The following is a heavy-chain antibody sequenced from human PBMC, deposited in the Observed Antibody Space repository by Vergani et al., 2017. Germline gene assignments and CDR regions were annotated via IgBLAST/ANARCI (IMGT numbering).Heavy chain of an antibody. V-gene: IGHV3-9*01. CDR2: INWNSDSI. CDR1: GFTFSSYA. CDR3: VKDIAASGNYWYFDL. D-gene: IGHD6-13*01. J-gene: IGHJ2*01. Sequence: VQLVESGGGVVQPGGSLRLSCAASGFTFSSYAMSCVRQAPGKGLEWVSGINWNSDSIAYADSVKGRFTISRDNAKNSLYLQMNSLRAEDTALYYCVKDIAASGNYWYFDLWGRGTLVTVSS.